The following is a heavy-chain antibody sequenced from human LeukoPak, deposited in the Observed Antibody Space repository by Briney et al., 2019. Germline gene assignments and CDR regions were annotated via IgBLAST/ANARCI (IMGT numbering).Heavy chain of an antibody. CDR3: AKSYTGSWYFDY. CDR1: GFTFSSYA. Sequence: GGSLRLSCAASGFTFSSYAMSWVRQAPGKGLEWVSAISGSGGSTYYAPSVKGRFTISRDNSKNTLYLHMNSLRAEDTAVYYCAKSYTGSWYFDYWGQGTLVTVPS. V-gene: IGHV3-23*01. CDR2: ISGSGGST. D-gene: IGHD6-13*01. J-gene: IGHJ4*02.